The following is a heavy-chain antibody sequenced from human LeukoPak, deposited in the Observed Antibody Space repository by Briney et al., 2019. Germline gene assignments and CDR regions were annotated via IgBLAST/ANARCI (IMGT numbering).Heavy chain of an antibody. Sequence: SETLSLTCAVSGGSITSSSWWSWVRQPPGKGLEWIGEIYHSGDTNYNPSLKSRVTISVDTSKNQFSLKLSSVTAADTAVYYCARHGVPIAYYYGSGKFDYWGQGTLVTVSS. CDR3: ARHGVPIAYYYGSGKFDY. CDR2: IYHSGDT. J-gene: IGHJ4*02. D-gene: IGHD3-10*01. CDR1: GGSITSSSW. V-gene: IGHV4-4*02.